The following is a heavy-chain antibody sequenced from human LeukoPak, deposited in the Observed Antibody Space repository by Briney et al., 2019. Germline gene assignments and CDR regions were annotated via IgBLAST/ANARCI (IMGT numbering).Heavy chain of an antibody. D-gene: IGHD3-10*01. CDR1: GYTFTGYY. V-gene: IGHV1-2*02. CDR2: INPNSGDT. CDR3: ARDHYGSGSYYQGY. J-gene: IGHJ4*02. Sequence: ASVKVSCKASGYTFTGYYIHWVRQAPGQGLEWMGWINPNSGDTNYAQKSQGRVTMTGDTSISTAYMELSRLGSDDTAVYYCARDHYGSGSYYQGYWGQGTLVTVSS.